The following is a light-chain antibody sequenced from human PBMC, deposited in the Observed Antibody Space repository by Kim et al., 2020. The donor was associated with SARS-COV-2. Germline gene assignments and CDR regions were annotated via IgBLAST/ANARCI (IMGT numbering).Light chain of an antibody. CDR3: QQYLNFLT. CDR1: QDINKY. J-gene: IGKJ4*01. CDR2: DAS. V-gene: IGKV1-33*01. Sequence: SASVGDRVTITCQASQDINKYLNWYQQKPGKAPKPLIYDASNLEPGVPSRFSGSGSGTDFIFTITSLQPEDIATYYCQQYLNFLTFGGGTKVDIK.